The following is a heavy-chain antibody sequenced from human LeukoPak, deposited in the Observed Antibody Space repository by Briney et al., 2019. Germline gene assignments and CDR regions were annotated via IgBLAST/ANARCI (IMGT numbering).Heavy chain of an antibody. D-gene: IGHD6-13*01. CDR1: GGTFSSYA. CDR3: AKKSSLGSSYHPFSY. Sequence: GASVKVSCKASGGTFSSYAISWVRQAPGQGLEWMGGIIPIFGTANYAQKFQGRVTITADESTSTAYMELSSLRSEDTAVYYCAKKSSLGSSYHPFSYWGQGTLVTVSS. CDR2: IIPIFGTA. V-gene: IGHV1-69*13. J-gene: IGHJ4*02.